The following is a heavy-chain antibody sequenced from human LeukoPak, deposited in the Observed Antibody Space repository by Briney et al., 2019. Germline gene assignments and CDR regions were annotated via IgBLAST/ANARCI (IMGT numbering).Heavy chain of an antibody. CDR3: ARDRQNYYGSGSRFDY. Sequence: ASVKVSCKASGYTFTSYGISWVRQAPGQGLEWMGWISAYNGNTNYAQKLQGRVTMTTDTSTSTAYMELRSLRSDDTAVYYCARDRQNYYGSGSRFDYWGQGTLVTVSS. CDR1: GYTFTSYG. D-gene: IGHD3-10*01. J-gene: IGHJ4*02. V-gene: IGHV1-18*01. CDR2: ISAYNGNT.